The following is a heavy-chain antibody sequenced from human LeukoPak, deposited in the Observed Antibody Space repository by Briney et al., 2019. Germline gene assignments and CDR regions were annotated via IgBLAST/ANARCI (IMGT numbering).Heavy chain of an antibody. CDR3: ARALGYYDSSGYYDSPADAFDI. CDR1: GFTFSSYW. D-gene: IGHD3-22*01. Sequence: GGSLRLSCAASGFTFSSYWMSWVRQAPGKGLEGVANIKQDGSEKYYVDSVKGRFTISRDNAKNSLYLQMNSLRAEDTAVYYCARALGYYDSSGYYDSPADAFDIWGQGTMVTVSS. CDR2: IKQDGSEK. V-gene: IGHV3-7*01. J-gene: IGHJ3*02.